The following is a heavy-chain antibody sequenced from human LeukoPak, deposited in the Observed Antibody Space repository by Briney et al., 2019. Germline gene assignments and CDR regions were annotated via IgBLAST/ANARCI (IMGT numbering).Heavy chain of an antibody. CDR2: IRSKANSYAT. D-gene: IGHD6-6*01. V-gene: IGHV3-73*01. Sequence: GGSLRLSCAASGFTFSGSAMHWVRQASGKGLEWVGRIRSKANSYATAYAASVKGRFTISRDDSKNTAYLQMNSLKTEDTAVYYCSRGGRSSSSSGTTYYHYGLDVWGQGTTVTVSS. J-gene: IGHJ6*02. CDR3: SRGGRSSSSSGTTYYHYGLDV. CDR1: GFTFSGSA.